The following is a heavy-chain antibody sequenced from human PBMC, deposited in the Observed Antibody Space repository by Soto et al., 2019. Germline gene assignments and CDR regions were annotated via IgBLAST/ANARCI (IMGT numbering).Heavy chain of an antibody. CDR1: GFTFSSYG. CDR3: ASPQTTGTTPPDY. CDR2: ISYDGSNK. J-gene: IGHJ4*02. V-gene: IGHV3-30*03. Sequence: QVQLVESGGGVVQPGRSLRLSCAASGFTFSSYGMHWVRQAPGKGLEWVAVISYDGSNKYYADSVKGRFTISRDNSKNTLYLQMNSLRAEDTAVYYCASPQTTGTTPPDYWAQGTLVTVSS. D-gene: IGHD1-7*01.